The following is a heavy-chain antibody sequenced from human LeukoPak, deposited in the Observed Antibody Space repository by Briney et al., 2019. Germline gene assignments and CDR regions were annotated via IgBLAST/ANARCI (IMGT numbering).Heavy chain of an antibody. V-gene: IGHV3-30-3*01. CDR1: GFTFSSYA. CDR3: ASDSYCGGDCYSANDY. D-gene: IGHD2-21*02. J-gene: IGHJ4*02. CDR2: ISYDGSNK. Sequence: PGRSLRLSCAASGFTFSSYAMHWVRQAPGKGLEWVAVISYDGSNKYYADSVKGRFTISRDNSKNTLYLQMNSLRAEDTAVYCCASDSYCGGDCYSANDYWGQGTLVTVSS.